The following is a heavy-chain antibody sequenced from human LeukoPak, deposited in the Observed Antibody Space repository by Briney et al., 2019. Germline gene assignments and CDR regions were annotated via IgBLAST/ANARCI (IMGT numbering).Heavy chain of an antibody. CDR2: IYYSGST. J-gene: IGHJ6*04. CDR3: ARDRTSLRTGSNGMDV. D-gene: IGHD3-10*01. Sequence: SETLSLTCTVSGGSISSYYWSWIRQPPGKGLERIGYIYYSGSTNYNPSLKSRVTISVDTSKNQFSLKLSSVTAADTAVYYCARDRTSLRTGSNGMDVWGKGTTVTVSS. V-gene: IGHV4-59*01. CDR1: GGSISSYY.